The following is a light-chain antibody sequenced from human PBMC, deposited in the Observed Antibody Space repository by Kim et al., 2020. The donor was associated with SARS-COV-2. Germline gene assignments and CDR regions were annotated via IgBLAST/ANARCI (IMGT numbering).Light chain of an antibody. CDR3: QQYYSSPLT. Sequence: ATLKSKASHTVLPRSNNKNYLAWYKQKPGQPPKLLIYWASTRQSGVPDRFSGSGSATDFTLTISSLQAEDLAVYYCQQYYSSPLTFGGGTKVDIK. CDR1: HTVLPRSNNKNY. CDR2: WAS. J-gene: IGKJ4*01. V-gene: IGKV4-1*01.